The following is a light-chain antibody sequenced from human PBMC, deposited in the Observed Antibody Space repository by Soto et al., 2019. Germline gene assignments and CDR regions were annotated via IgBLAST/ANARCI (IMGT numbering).Light chain of an antibody. V-gene: IGKV1-5*01. J-gene: IGKJ4*01. CDR3: QQYNTYSSLT. CDR2: DAS. Sequence: DIQMTQSPSTLPASVGDRVTITGRASQSISSWLAWYQQKLGRAPRLLIYDASSLESGVPSRFSGSGYGTEFTLTISSLQPDDFATYYCQQYNTYSSLTFGGGTKVDIK. CDR1: QSISSW.